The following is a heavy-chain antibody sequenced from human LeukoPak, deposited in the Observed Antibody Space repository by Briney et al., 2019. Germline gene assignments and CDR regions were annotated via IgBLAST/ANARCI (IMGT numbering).Heavy chain of an antibody. D-gene: IGHD4-17*01. J-gene: IGHJ4*02. CDR2: INPKTGGT. V-gene: IGHV1-2*02. CDR3: ASFMTTATAYRENGDY. CDR1: GYTFTGYY. Sequence: GASVKVSCKASGYTFTGYYMHWVRQAPGQGLEWMGWINPKTGGTNYAQNFQGRVTMTRDTSISTAYMELSRLRSDDTAVYYCASFMTTATAYRENGDYWGQGTLVTVSS.